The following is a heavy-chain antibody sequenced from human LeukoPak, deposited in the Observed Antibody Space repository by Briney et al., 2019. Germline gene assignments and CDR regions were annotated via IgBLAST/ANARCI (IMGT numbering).Heavy chain of an antibody. V-gene: IGHV4-4*08. CDR1: GGSISSYF. Sequence: SETLSLTCTVSGGSISSYFWNWIRQRPGKGLEWIGCLYNSGITNYNPSLKSRVTISVDTSKNQFSLKLSSVTAADTAVYYCARPFFRLDAFDIWGQGTMVTVSS. CDR2: LYNSGIT. J-gene: IGHJ3*02. D-gene: IGHD2/OR15-2a*01. CDR3: ARPFFRLDAFDI.